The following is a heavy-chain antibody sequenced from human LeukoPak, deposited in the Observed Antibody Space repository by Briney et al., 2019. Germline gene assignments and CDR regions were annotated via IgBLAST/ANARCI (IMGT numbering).Heavy chain of an antibody. Sequence: ASVKVSCKVSGYTLTELSMHWVRQAPGKGLEWMGGCDPEDGETIYAQKFQGRVTMTEDTSTDTAYMELSSLRSEDTAVYYCATLYSSGPKYYGMDVWGQGTTVTVSS. D-gene: IGHD6-19*01. J-gene: IGHJ6*02. V-gene: IGHV1-24*01. CDR3: ATLYSSGPKYYGMDV. CDR1: GYTLTELS. CDR2: CDPEDGET.